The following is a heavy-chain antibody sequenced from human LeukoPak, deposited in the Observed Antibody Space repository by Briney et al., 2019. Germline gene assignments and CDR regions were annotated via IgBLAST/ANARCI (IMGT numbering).Heavy chain of an antibody. V-gene: IGHV1-69*06. CDR1: GGSFSSYV. J-gene: IGHJ4*02. D-gene: IGHD2-15*01. CDR3: ARDTRNCSGGSCYSYHFDY. Sequence: SVKVSCKASGGSFSSYVISWVRQAPGQGLEWMGGIIPMFGTGNYAQKFQGRVTITADKSTSTAYMELSSLRSEDTAVYYCARDTRNCSGGSCYSYHFDYWGQGTLVTVSS. CDR2: IIPMFGTG.